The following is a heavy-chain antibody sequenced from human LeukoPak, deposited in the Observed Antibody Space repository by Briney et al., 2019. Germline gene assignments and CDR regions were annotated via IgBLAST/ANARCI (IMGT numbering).Heavy chain of an antibody. CDR1: GGSISSGGYS. CDR2: IYHSGST. Sequence: SETLSLTCAVSGGSISSGGYSWSWIRQPPGKGLEWIGYIYHSGSTYYNPSLKSRVTISVDTSKNQFSLKLSSVTAADTAVYYCARARAGYYGSGRSFFDYWGQGTLVTVSS. J-gene: IGHJ4*02. D-gene: IGHD3-10*01. CDR3: ARARAGYYGSGRSFFDY. V-gene: IGHV4-30-2*01.